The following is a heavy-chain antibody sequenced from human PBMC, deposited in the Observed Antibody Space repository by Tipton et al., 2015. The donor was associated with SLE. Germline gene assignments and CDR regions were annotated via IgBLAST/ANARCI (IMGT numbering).Heavy chain of an antibody. J-gene: IGHJ4*02. CDR1: GGSISSSSYY. D-gene: IGHD5-18*01. V-gene: IGHV4-61*01. CDR2: IYYSGST. CDR3: ARDPGAAMVTDYFDY. Sequence: TLSLTCTVSGGSISSSSYYWGWIRQPPGKGLEWIGYIYYSGSTSYNPSLKSRVTISVDTSKNQFSLKLSSVTAADTAVYYCARDPGAAMVTDYFDYWGQGTLVTVSS.